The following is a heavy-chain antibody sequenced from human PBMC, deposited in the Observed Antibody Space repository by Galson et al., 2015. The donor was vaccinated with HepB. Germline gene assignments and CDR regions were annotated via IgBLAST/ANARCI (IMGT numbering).Heavy chain of an antibody. J-gene: IGHJ4*02. D-gene: IGHD3-10*02. CDR1: GGSISSSSYY. CDR3: ATDVRGVMIDY. Sequence: LTCTVSGGSISSSSYYWGWIRQPPGKGLEWIGSIYYSGSTYYNPSLKSRVTISVDTSKNQFSLKLSSVTAADTAVYYCATDVRGVMIDYWGQGTLVTVSS. CDR2: IYYSGST. V-gene: IGHV4-39*07.